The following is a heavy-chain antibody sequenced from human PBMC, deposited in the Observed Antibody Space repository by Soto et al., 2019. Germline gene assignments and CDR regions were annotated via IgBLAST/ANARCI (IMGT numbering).Heavy chain of an antibody. CDR1: GGSISSGGYY. CDR2: IYYSGST. Sequence: QVQLQESGPGLVKPSQTLSLTCTVSGGSISSGGYYWSWISQHPGKGLEWIGYIYYSGSTYYNPSLKSRVTISVDTSKNQFSLKLSSVTAADTAVYYCARAGITIFGVVKYYYYMDVWGKGTTVTVSS. CDR3: ARAGITIFGVVKYYYYMDV. D-gene: IGHD3-3*01. V-gene: IGHV4-31*03. J-gene: IGHJ6*03.